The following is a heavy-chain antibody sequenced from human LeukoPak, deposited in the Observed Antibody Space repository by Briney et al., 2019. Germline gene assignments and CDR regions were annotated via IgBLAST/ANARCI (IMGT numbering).Heavy chain of an antibody. CDR2: IIPILGIA. CDR3: ARDQGNYGAHDY. D-gene: IGHD4-17*01. CDR1: GGTFSSYA. Sequence: SVKVSCKASGGTFSSYAISWVRQAPGQGLEWMGRIIPILGIANYAQKFQGRVTITADKSTSTDYMELSSLRSEDTAVYYCARDQGNYGAHDYWGQGTLVTVSS. V-gene: IGHV1-69*04. J-gene: IGHJ4*02.